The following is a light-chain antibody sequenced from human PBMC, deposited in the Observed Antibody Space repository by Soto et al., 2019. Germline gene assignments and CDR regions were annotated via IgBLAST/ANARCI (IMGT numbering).Light chain of an antibody. J-gene: IGKJ4*01. CDR1: QSITHH. V-gene: IGKV3-11*01. Sequence: EIVLTSVPAAPFLSPGERATLSCRASQSITHHLAWYPQKPGQAPRPLLYDASNRAAGIPVRVRGRGAGEDFTLPISSLVPEDFEVYFCHHLDVWPPGATFAGGPRVDIK. CDR2: DAS. CDR3: HHLDVWPPGAT.